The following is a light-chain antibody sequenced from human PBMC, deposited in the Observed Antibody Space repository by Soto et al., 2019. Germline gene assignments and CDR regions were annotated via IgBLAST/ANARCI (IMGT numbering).Light chain of an antibody. V-gene: IGKV2-30*01. Sequence: DVVMTQSPLSLPVTLGQPASISCRSSQSLVYSEGNTYLNWFQQRPGQSPRRLIYKVSNRDSGVPDRFSGSGSGTDFTLKISRVEAEDVGVYYCMQGTHWLPWTFGQGTKVEIK. CDR2: KVS. J-gene: IGKJ1*01. CDR1: QSLVYSEGNTY. CDR3: MQGTHWLPWT.